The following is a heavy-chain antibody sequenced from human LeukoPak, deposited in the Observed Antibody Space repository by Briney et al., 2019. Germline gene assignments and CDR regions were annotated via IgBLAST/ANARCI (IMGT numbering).Heavy chain of an antibody. CDR2: INHSGST. J-gene: IGHJ4*02. Sequence: KPSETLSLTCAVYGGSFSGYYWSWIRQPPGKGLEWIGEINHSGSTNYNPSLKSRVTISVDTSKNQFSLKLSSVTAADTAVYYCAKLTGYYFDYWDQGTLVTVSS. CDR3: AKLTGYYFDY. D-gene: IGHD7-27*01. V-gene: IGHV4-34*01. CDR1: GGSFSGYY.